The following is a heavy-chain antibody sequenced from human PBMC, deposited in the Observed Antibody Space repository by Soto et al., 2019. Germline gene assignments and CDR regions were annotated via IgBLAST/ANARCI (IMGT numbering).Heavy chain of an antibody. CDR3: ASGGSSLNFDA. D-gene: IGHD6-6*01. CDR2: ISSSSSYI. J-gene: IGHJ4*02. CDR1: GFTFGSYS. V-gene: IGHV3-21*01. Sequence: GGSLRLSCAASGFTFGSYSMNWVRQAPGKGLEWVSSISSSSSYIYYADSVKGRFTISRDNAKNSLYLQMNSLRAEDTAVYYCASGGSSLNFDAWGQGTLVTVSS.